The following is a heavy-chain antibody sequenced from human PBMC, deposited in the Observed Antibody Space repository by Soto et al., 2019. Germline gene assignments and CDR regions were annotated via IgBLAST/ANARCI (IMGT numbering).Heavy chain of an antibody. D-gene: IGHD2-15*01. J-gene: IGHJ5*02. CDR1: GGSISSYY. V-gene: IGHV4-59*01. CDR2: IYYTGST. CDR3: TRDASMFDP. Sequence: SETLSLTCTVSGGSISSYYWSWIRQPPGKGLEWIGYIYYTGSTNYNPSLKSRVTISVDTSKNQFPLKLSSVTAADTAVYYCTRDASMFDPWGQGTLVTVSS.